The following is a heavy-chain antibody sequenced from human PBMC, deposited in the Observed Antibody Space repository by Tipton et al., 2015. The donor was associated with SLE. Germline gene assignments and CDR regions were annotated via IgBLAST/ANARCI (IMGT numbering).Heavy chain of an antibody. J-gene: IGHJ6*03. Sequence: QLVQSGAEVKKSGASVKVSCKASGYTFTNYYIHWVRQAPGQGLEWMGMINPSGDSTNYAQKFQGRVTMTSDTSTSTVHMELSSLRSEDTAVYYCARVSPKRTPGFDYFMDVWGKGTTVTVSS. CDR1: GYTFTNYY. CDR3: ARVSPKRTPGFDYFMDV. D-gene: IGHD1-14*01. V-gene: IGHV1-46*01. CDR2: INPSGDST.